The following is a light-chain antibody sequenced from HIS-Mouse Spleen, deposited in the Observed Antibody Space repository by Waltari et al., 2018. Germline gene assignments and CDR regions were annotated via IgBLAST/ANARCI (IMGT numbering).Light chain of an antibody. V-gene: IGKV1-13*02. CDR3: QQYYSTPRT. CDR1: KGISSA. CDR2: DAS. J-gene: IGKJ1*01. Sequence: AIQLTQPPSSLSASVGDRVTIPCRASKGISSALAWYQQKPGKAPKLLVYDASSLESGVPSRFSGSGSGTDFTLTISSLQADDVAVYYCQQYYSTPRTFGQGTKVEIK.